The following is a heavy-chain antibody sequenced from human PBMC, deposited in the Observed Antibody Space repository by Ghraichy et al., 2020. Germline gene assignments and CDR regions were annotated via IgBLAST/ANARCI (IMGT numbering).Heavy chain of an antibody. V-gene: IGHV1-18*04. CDR2: ISSYT. CDR1: GYNFISYG. CDR3: ARDTDHTRILWDHIAFDI. Sequence: ASVKVSCKASGYNFISYGINWVRQAPGQGLEWVGWISSYTRYAQNLQDRVTMSTDTSTSKAYMELRSLRSDDTAVYYCARDTDHTRILWDHIAFDIWGQGTMVTVSS. J-gene: IGHJ3*02. D-gene: IGHD3-16*01.